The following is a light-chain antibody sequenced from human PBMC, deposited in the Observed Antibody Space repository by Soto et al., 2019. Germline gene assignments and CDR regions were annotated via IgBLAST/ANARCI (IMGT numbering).Light chain of an antibody. V-gene: IGLV2-14*01. CDR3: SSYTSSRTRV. J-gene: IGLJ1*01. Sequence: QSVLTQPASVSGSPGQSITISCTGTSSDVGAYNYVSWYQQHPGKAPKFMIYEVSNRPSGVSNRFSGSKSGNTASLTISGLQAEDEADYYCSSYTSSRTRVFGTGTKVTVL. CDR1: SSDVGAYNY. CDR2: EVS.